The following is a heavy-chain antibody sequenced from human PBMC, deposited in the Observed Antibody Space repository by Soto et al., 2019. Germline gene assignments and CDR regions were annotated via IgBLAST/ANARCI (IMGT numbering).Heavy chain of an antibody. Sequence: SETLSLTCAVYGGSFSGYYWSWIRQPPGKGLEWIGEINHSGSTNYNPSLKSRVTISVDTSKNQFSLKLSSVTAADTAVYYCARALWFEAPDYWGQGTLVTVSS. D-gene: IGHD3-10*01. CDR2: INHSGST. V-gene: IGHV4-34*01. CDR1: GGSFSGYY. J-gene: IGHJ4*02. CDR3: ARALWFEAPDY.